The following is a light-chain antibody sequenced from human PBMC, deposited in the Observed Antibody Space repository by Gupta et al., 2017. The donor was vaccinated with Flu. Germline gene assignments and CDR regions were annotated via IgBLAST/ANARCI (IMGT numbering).Light chain of an antibody. V-gene: IGKV4-1*01. Sequence: YLGERATINCKSSQSLLYSSNNKNYLAWYQQRPGQPPKLLFYWASTRESGVPDRFSGSGSGADFTLTISSLQAEDVAIYYCQQYYGSPHTFGQGTNLEIK. J-gene: IGKJ2*01. CDR1: QSLLYSSNNKNY. CDR2: WAS. CDR3: QQYYGSPHT.